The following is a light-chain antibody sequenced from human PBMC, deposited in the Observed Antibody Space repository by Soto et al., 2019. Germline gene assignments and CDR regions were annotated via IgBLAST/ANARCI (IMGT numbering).Light chain of an antibody. J-gene: IGKJ1*01. V-gene: IGKV1-5*03. CDR1: QSIKSW. CDR3: QQYNTYSWT. Sequence: DVQLTESPSTLSASVGDRGTITGRASQSIKSWLAWYQQKPGEAPKLLIYEASSLESGVPSRFGGSGSGTEFTLTISSLQPDDFATYYCQQYNTYSWTFGQGTKVDI. CDR2: EAS.